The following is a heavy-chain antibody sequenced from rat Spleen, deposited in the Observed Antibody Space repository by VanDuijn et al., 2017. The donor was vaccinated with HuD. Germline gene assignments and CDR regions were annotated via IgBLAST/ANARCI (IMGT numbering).Heavy chain of an antibody. CDR3: TRGTTVA. Sequence: EVQLVESGGGLVQPGRSLKLSCVASGFTFNNYWMTWIRQAPGKGLEWVASITNTGDGTYYPDSVKGRFTISRDDAKSTLYLQMNSLRSEDTATYYCTRGTTVAWGQGVMVTVSS. CDR1: GFTFNNYW. CDR2: ITNTGDGT. V-gene: IGHV5-31*01. D-gene: IGHD1-8*01. J-gene: IGHJ2*01.